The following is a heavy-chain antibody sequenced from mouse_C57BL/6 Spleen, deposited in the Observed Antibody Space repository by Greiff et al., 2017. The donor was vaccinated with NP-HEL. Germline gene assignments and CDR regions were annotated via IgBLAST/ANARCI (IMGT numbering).Heavy chain of an antibody. D-gene: IGHD1-1*01. Sequence: EVQLQQSGPELVKPGASVKISCKASGYTFTDYYMNWVKQSHGKSLEWIGDINPNNGGTSYNQKFKGKATLTVDKSSSTAYMELRSLTSEDSAVYYWARTAYYYGSSYGDYFDYWGQGTTLTVAS. CDR2: INPNNGGT. CDR1: GYTFTDYY. CDR3: ARTAYYYGSSYGDYFDY. V-gene: IGHV1-26*01. J-gene: IGHJ2*01.